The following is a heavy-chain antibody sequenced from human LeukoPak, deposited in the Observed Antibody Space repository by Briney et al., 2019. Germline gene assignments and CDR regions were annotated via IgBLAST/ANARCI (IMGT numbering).Heavy chain of an antibody. V-gene: IGHV3-33*06. J-gene: IGHJ4*02. Sequence: PGGSLRLSCAASGFTFSSYGMHWVRQAPGKGLEWVAVIWYDGSNKYYADSVEGRFTISRDNSKNTLYLQMNSLRAEDTAVYYCAKDPTSGYDGGLDYWGQGTLVTVSS. CDR3: AKDPTSGYDGGLDY. CDR2: IWYDGSNK. D-gene: IGHD5-12*01. CDR1: GFTFSSYG.